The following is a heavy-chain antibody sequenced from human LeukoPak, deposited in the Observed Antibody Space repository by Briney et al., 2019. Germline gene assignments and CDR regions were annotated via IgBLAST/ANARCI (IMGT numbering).Heavy chain of an antibody. Sequence: GGSLRLSCAASGFTVSSSYMSWVRQAPGKGLEWVSVTYSGGSTYYADSVKGRFTISRDNSKNTLYLQMNSLRAEDTAVYYCARHRTNNYGSGTPFDNWGQGTLVTVSS. D-gene: IGHD3-10*01. J-gene: IGHJ4*02. V-gene: IGHV3-66*04. CDR3: ARHRTNNYGSGTPFDN. CDR2: TYSGGST. CDR1: GFTVSSSY.